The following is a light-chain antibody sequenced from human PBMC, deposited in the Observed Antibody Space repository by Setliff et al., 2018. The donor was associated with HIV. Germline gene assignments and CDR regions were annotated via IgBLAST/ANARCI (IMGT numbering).Light chain of an antibody. CDR2: DVS. CDR1: SSDVGSYNL. CDR3: SSYTSSTPLYV. V-gene: IGLV2-14*02. Sequence: QSALTQPASVSGSPGQSITISCTGTSSDVGSYNLVSWYQQHPGKAPKLMISDVSNGPSGVSNRFSGSKSGNTASLTISGLQAEDEADYYCSSYTSSTPLYVFGTGTKVTVL. J-gene: IGLJ1*01.